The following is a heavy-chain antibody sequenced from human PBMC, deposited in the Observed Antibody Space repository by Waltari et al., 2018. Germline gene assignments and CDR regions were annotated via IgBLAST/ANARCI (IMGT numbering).Heavy chain of an antibody. D-gene: IGHD4-4*01. Sequence: QVQLQESGPGLVKPSETLSLTCTVSGGSISGYYWSWIRQPPGKGLEWIGYIYYSGSTNYNPALKGRVTISVDTSKNQFSLKLSSVTAADTAVYYCAREGYSNPGVWTPYRYYYYMDVWGKGTTVTVSS. V-gene: IGHV4-59*01. CDR2: IYYSGST. CDR1: GGSISGYY. J-gene: IGHJ6*03. CDR3: AREGYSNPGVWTPYRYYYYMDV.